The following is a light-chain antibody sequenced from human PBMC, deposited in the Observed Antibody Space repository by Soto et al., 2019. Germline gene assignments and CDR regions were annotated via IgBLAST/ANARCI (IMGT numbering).Light chain of an antibody. CDR1: QSVSSR. J-gene: IGKJ1*01. Sequence: EIVMTQSPATLSVSPGQRATLSCRAPQSVSSRLAWYQQRPGQAPRLLIYGASTRATGIPARFSGSGSGTEFTLTISSLQSEDFAVYYCQQYYRWPQTFGQGTKVDIK. CDR2: GAS. CDR3: QQYYRWPQT. V-gene: IGKV3-15*01.